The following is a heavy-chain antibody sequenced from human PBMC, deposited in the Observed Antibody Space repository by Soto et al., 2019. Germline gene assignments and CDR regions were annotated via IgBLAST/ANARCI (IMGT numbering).Heavy chain of an antibody. CDR3: AKGGAVLLDPFDV. J-gene: IGHJ3*01. CDR1: GFTFSSFA. CDR2: VTSSASST. V-gene: IGHV3-23*01. Sequence: GQLLESGGGMVQPGGSLRLSCAASGFTFSSFAMNWVRLPPGRGLEWVAAVTSSASSTHYADSVKGRFTISRDNSKNTLYLQMNSLRADDTAVYYCAKGGAVLLDPFDVWAKGQWSPSL. D-gene: IGHD1-26*01.